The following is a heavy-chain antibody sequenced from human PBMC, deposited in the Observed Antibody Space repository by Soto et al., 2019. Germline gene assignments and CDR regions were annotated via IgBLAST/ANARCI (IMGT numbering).Heavy chain of an antibody. CDR1: GFAFMTYA. CDR3: VRIGGTRTGYCCAFDY. CDR2: VSPGGDVS. D-gene: IGHD1-7*01. V-gene: IGHV3-23*01. Sequence: GVSLRLSCTASGFAFMTYAMNWVRQAPGKGLEWVSTVSPGGDVSHYTDSVKGRFTISRDNSRNTLHLQMGPLRAEDAAVYYCVRIGGTRTGYCCAFDYWGQGTVVTVSS. J-gene: IGHJ3*01.